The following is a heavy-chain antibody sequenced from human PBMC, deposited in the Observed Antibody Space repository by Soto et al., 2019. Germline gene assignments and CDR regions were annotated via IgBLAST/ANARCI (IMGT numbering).Heavy chain of an antibody. V-gene: IGHV4-30-2*01. CDR3: AKRYYADSSDSGYLGSIDQ. D-gene: IGHD3-22*01. Sequence: SETLSLTCAVSGGSISSGGYSWSWIRQPPGKGLEWFGYIYHSGSTYYNPSLKSRVTISVDNSKNTLYLQMSSLRAEDTAIYYCAKRYYADSSDSGYLGSIDQWGQGTPVTVSS. J-gene: IGHJ4*02. CDR1: GGSISSGGYS. CDR2: IYHSGST.